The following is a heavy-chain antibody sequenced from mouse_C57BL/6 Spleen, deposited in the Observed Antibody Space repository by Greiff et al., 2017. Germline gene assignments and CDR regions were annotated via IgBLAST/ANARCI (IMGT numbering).Heavy chain of an antibody. CDR3: ASSGGDYVEEAWYAG. V-gene: IGHV1-18*01. CDR2: INPNNGGT. CDR1: GYTFTDYN. Sequence: VQLQQSGPELVKPGASVKIPCKASGYTFTDYNMDWVKQSPGKSLEWIGVINPNNGGTIYNKKFKGKATLAVDKSSSTAYMELRSLTSEDTAVYYCASSGGDYVEEAWYAGWGQGALVTVSA. J-gene: IGHJ3*01. D-gene: IGHD2-4*01.